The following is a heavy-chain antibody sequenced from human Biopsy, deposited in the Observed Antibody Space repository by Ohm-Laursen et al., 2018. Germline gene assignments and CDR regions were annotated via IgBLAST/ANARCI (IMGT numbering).Heavy chain of an antibody. D-gene: IGHD3-22*01. Sequence: SDTLSLTCTVSGHSISSYYWGWIRQPPGKGLEWIGYVHYTGITDYNRSLQSRVTISVDTSKNHFSLRLRSVTPADTAIYYCARDRGYYSDRTVPGYFDLWGRGTLVTVSS. J-gene: IGHJ2*01. V-gene: IGHV4-59*01. CDR3: ARDRGYYSDRTVPGYFDL. CDR2: VHYTGIT. CDR1: GHSISSYY.